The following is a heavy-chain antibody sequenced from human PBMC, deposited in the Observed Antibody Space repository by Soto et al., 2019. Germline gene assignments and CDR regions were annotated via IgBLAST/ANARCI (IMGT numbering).Heavy chain of an antibody. J-gene: IGHJ6*02. D-gene: IGHD3-10*01. CDR3: ATLIEDYYGSGDYYYGMDV. CDR1: GGSFREYY. Sequence: SDTRCLTCAVHGGSFREYYWRGSPQPPGEGLEWIGEINHSGSTNYNPSLKSRVTISVDTSKNQFSLKLSSVTAADTAVYYCATLIEDYYGSGDYYYGMDVWGQGTTVTVS. CDR2: INHSGST. V-gene: IGHV4-34*01.